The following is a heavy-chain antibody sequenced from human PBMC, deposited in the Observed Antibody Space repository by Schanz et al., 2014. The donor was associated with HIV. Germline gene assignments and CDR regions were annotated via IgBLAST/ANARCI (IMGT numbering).Heavy chain of an antibody. V-gene: IGHV4-34*03. CDR1: GGSFSNYY. CDR2: INDSGST. J-gene: IGHJ4*02. Sequence: QVQLQQWGAGLLKPSETLSLTCAVYGGSFSNYYWSWIRQPPGKGLEWIGDINDSGSTNYNPSLKSRVTMSLDTSEKQFSLKLSSVTAADTALYYCSCGSSWSSEFESWGQGTLVTVSS. D-gene: IGHD6-13*01. CDR3: SCGSSWSSEFES.